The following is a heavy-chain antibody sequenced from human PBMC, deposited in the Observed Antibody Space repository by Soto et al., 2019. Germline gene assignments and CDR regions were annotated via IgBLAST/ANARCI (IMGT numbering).Heavy chain of an antibody. CDR3: ARGYGDSHDY. CDR2: SIPMFGIA. J-gene: IGHJ4*02. D-gene: IGHD4-17*01. V-gene: IGHV1-69*02. CDR1: GGTFSSYT. Sequence: QVQLVQSGAEVKKTGSSVKVSCKASGGTFSSYTISWVRQAPGQGLEWMGRSIPMFGIANYAQKFQGRVTITADKSTSTAYMELSSLSSEDTAVYYCARGYGDSHDYWGQGTLVTVSS.